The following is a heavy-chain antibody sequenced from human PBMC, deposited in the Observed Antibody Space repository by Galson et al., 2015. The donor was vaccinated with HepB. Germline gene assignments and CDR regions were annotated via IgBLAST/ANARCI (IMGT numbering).Heavy chain of an antibody. CDR1: GFTFSDYW. J-gene: IGHJ4*02. V-gene: IGHV3-7*01. Sequence: SLRLSCAASGFTFSDYWMSWVRQAPGKGLEWVANIKPDGSDKYYVDSVKGRFTISRDNAKNSLYLQMNSLRAEDTAVYYCARGSSWGDYWGQGTLVTVSS. D-gene: IGHD3-16*01. CDR3: ARGSSWGDY. CDR2: IKPDGSDK.